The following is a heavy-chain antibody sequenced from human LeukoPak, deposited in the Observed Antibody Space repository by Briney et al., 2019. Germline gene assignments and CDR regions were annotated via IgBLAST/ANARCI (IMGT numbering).Heavy chain of an antibody. D-gene: IGHD3-10*01. J-gene: IGHJ6*02. CDR2: IWYDGSNK. Sequence: PGGSLRLSCAASGFTFSCYGMHWVRQAPGKGLEWVAVIWYDGSNKYYADSVKGRFTISRDNSKNTLYLQMNSLRAEDTAVYYCAGRDYYGSGRDYYYYGMDVWGQGTTVTVSS. V-gene: IGHV3-33*01. CDR1: GFTFSCYG. CDR3: AGRDYYGSGRDYYYYGMDV.